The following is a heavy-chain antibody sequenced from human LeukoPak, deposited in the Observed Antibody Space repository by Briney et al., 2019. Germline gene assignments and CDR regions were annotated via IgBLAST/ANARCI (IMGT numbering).Heavy chain of an antibody. D-gene: IGHD3-10*01. J-gene: IGHJ4*02. CDR3: ARGRGVMGSFDY. CDR2: IWYDGSNK. CDR1: GFTFSSYG. Sequence: GGSLGLSCAASGFTFSSYGMHWVRQAPGKGLEWVAVIWYDGSNKYYADSVKGRFAISRDNSKNTPYLQMNSLRAEDTAVYYCARGRGVMGSFDYWGQGTLVTVSS. V-gene: IGHV3-33*01.